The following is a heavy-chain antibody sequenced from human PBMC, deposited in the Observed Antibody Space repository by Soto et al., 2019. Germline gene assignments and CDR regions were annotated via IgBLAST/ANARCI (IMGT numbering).Heavy chain of an antibody. CDR3: ARDFLLVRPAFDI. V-gene: IGHV1-2*02. Sequence: QVQLVQSGAEVKKPGASVKVSCKASGYTFTGYYMHWVRQAPGQGLEWMGWINPNSGGTNYAQKFKGRGTMTRDTSISTAYMELSRLRSDDTAVYYCARDFLLVRPAFDIWGQGTMVTVSS. J-gene: IGHJ3*02. CDR2: INPNSGGT. CDR1: GYTFTGYY. D-gene: IGHD6-6*01.